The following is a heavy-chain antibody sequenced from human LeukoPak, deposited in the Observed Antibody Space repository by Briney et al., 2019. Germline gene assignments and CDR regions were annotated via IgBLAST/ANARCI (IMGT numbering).Heavy chain of an antibody. V-gene: IGHV4-34*01. CDR3: ARGSGGSGSYYKPHYYYYGMDV. CDR1: GGSFSGYY. Sequence: SETLSLTCAVYGGSFSGYYWSWIRQPPGKGLEWIGEINHSGSTNYNPSLKSRVTTSVDTSKNQFSLKLSSVTAADTAVYYCARGSGGSGSYYKPHYYYYGMDVWGQGTTVTVSS. D-gene: IGHD3-10*01. J-gene: IGHJ6*02. CDR2: INHSGST.